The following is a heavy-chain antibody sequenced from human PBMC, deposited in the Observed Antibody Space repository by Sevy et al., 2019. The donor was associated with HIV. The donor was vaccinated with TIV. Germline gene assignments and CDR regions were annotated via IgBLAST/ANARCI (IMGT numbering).Heavy chain of an antibody. D-gene: IGHD5-12*01. Sequence: GGSLRLSCVASGFTFKNYAMSWVRQAPGRGLEWVSTISGSDGSTYYVDSVKGRFTISRDNSKNTLYVQMNSLRADDTAVYYCAKKVGNSGPNQGMYVWGQGTTVTVSS. V-gene: IGHV3-23*01. CDR2: ISGSDGST. CDR1: GFTFKNYA. CDR3: AKKVGNSGPNQGMYV. J-gene: IGHJ6*02.